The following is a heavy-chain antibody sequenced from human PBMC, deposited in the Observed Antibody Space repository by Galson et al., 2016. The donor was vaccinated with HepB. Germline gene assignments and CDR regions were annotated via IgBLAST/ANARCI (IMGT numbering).Heavy chain of an antibody. D-gene: IGHD3-22*01. Sequence: SLRLSCAPSGFSVSNNYTNWVRQAPGKGLEWVSVIYSGDYTYYADSVKGRFTISRDISKNTLYLQMNRLRAEDTAVYYCARDLVVTRNYYYYHYMDVWGKGTTVTVSS. CDR1: GFSVSNNY. CDR3: ARDLVVTRNYYYYHYMDV. V-gene: IGHV3-53*01. CDR2: IYSGDYT. J-gene: IGHJ6*03.